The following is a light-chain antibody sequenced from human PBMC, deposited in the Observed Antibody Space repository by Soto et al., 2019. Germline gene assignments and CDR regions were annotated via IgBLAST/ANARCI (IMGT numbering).Light chain of an antibody. CDR3: QKYNCAPFT. J-gene: IGKJ3*01. CDR1: QGISNY. Sequence: DIQMTQSPSSLSASVGDRVTITCRASQGISNYLAWYQQKPGKVPKLLIYAASTLQSGVPSRFSGGGSGTDFTLTINSLQPEDVATYYCQKYNCAPFTFGPGTTVDIK. CDR2: AAS. V-gene: IGKV1-27*01.